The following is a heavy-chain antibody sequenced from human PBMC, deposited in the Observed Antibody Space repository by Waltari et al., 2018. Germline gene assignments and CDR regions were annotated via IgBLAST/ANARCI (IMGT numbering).Heavy chain of an antibody. CDR2: IRSKAYGGTT. D-gene: IGHD3-3*01. V-gene: IGHV3-49*03. CDR3: TRVPVGVIIPLSYFDY. J-gene: IGHJ4*02. Sequence: EVQLVESGGGLVQPGRSLRLSCTASGFTFGDYAMSWFRQAPGKGLEWVGFIRSKAYGGTTEYAASVKGRFTISRDDSKSIAYLQMNSLKTEDTAVYYCTRVPVGVIIPLSYFDYWGQGTLVTVSS. CDR1: GFTFGDYA.